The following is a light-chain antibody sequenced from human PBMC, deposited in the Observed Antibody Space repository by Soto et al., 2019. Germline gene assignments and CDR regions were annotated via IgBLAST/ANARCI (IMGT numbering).Light chain of an antibody. J-gene: IGLJ1*01. CDR2: RNN. Sequence: QSALTQPPSASGTPGRKVTISCSGSSSNIESNYVYWYQQLPGTAPKLLIYRNNQRPSGVPDRFSGSKSGTSASLAISGLRSEDEADYYCAAWDDSLSGYVFGTGTKVTVL. V-gene: IGLV1-47*01. CDR3: AAWDDSLSGYV. CDR1: SSNIESNY.